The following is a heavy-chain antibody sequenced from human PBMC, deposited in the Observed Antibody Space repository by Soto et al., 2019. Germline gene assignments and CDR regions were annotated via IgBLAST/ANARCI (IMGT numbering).Heavy chain of an antibody. V-gene: IGHV3-23*01. D-gene: IGHD2-2*01. J-gene: IGHJ6*02. Sequence: EVQLLESGGGLVQPGGSLRLSCAASGFTFSYYTMSWVRQAPGKGLEWVSGISGSGDTIYYADSVKGRFTISRDNSKNTLYLQMNSLRADDTAVYYFADPVPAATHYDYYDMDVWGQGTTVTVSS. CDR1: GFTFSYYT. CDR3: ADPVPAATHYDYYDMDV. CDR2: ISGSGDTI.